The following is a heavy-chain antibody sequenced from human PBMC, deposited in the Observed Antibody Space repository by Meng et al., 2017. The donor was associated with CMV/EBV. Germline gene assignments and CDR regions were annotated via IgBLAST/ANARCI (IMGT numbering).Heavy chain of an antibody. V-gene: IGHV3-23*01. Sequence: GGSLRLSCAASGFTFSSYAMSWVRQVPGRGLEWVSAISGSGGSTYYADSVKGRFTISRDNSKNTLYLQMNSLRAEDTAVYYCAKNLAFTVDTDAFDIWGQGTMVTVSS. CDR3: AKNLAFTVDTDAFDI. CDR1: GFTFSSYA. D-gene: IGHD6-19*01. CDR2: ISGSGGST. J-gene: IGHJ3*02.